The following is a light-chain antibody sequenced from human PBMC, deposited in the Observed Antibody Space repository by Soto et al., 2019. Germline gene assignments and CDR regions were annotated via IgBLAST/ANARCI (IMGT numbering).Light chain of an antibody. CDR1: QDIGSV. J-gene: IGKJ1*01. CDR2: VAS. Sequence: AIRMTQSPSSLSAPIGDRVTIACRASQDIGSVLAWYQQKAGKAPKLLIYVASALQTGVPSRFSGSGSGTDFTLTISRLQSEDSATYYCQQYYSYPRTFGQGTKVDIK. V-gene: IGKV1-8*01. CDR3: QQYYSYPRT.